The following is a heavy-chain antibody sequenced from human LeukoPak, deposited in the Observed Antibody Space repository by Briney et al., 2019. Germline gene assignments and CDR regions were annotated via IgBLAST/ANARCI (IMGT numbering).Heavy chain of an antibody. CDR1: GFTSSIYY. Sequence: GGSLRLSCAASGFTSSIYYMSWVRQAPGKGLEWVANIQQDGSEEYYVDSVKGRFTISRDNAENSLYLQMNSLRAEDTAVYYCARVQLGDYIDYWGQGTLVTVSS. J-gene: IGHJ4*02. V-gene: IGHV3-7*04. CDR3: ARVQLGDYIDY. CDR2: IQQDGSEE. D-gene: IGHD1-1*01.